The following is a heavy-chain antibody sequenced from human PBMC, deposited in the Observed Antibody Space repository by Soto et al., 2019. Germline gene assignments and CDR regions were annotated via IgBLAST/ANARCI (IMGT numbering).Heavy chain of an antibody. D-gene: IGHD3-10*01. Sequence: QVQLVQSGPEVKKPGSSVRVSCTASGGTFSSYTINWVRQVPGQGPECMGRSIPMLGMSNYAQKFQGRVMMIADKSTNTVYMELSSLRSEDTAIYYCATNYGSGSAHFDYWGQGTLVTVSS. CDR2: SIPMLGMS. CDR1: GGTFSSYT. J-gene: IGHJ4*02. V-gene: IGHV1-69*02. CDR3: ATNYGSGSAHFDY.